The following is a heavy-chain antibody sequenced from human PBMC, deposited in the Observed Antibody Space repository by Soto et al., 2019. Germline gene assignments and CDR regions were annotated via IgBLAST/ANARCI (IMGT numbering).Heavy chain of an antibody. CDR1: GFTFSSYV. Sequence: EVQLLESGGNLVQPGGSLRLSCVASGFTFSSYVMSWVRQAPGKGLEWVSGISDSGGTTYSADFVKGRFTISRDNSKNTLYLQMNSLRAEDTAVYYCAKGWQVRGGQFDYWGQGTLVSVSS. V-gene: IGHV3-23*01. CDR3: AKGWQVRGGQFDY. D-gene: IGHD6-19*01. CDR2: ISDSGGTT. J-gene: IGHJ4*02.